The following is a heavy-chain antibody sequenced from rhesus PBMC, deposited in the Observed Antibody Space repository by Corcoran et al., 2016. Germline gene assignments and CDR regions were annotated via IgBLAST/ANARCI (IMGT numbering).Heavy chain of an antibody. V-gene: IGHV4-76*01. CDR1: GYSISSGSD. Sequence: QVQLQESGPGVVKPSETLSLTCAVSGYSISSGSDWSWIRQPPGKGLEWIGYIYGSSGSTNYNPSLKNRVTISKDTSKNQFSLKLSSVTAADTAVYYCARTAGYNFDYWGQGVLVTVSS. CDR3: ARTAGYNFDY. CDR2: IYGSSGST. J-gene: IGHJ4*01. D-gene: IGHD6-13*01.